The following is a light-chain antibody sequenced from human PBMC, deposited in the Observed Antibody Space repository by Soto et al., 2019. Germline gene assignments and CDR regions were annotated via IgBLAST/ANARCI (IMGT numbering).Light chain of an antibody. Sequence: EMVMTQTPATLSVSPGERATLSCRASQSVSSNLAWYQQKPGQVPRLLIHGASTRATGISARFSGSGSGTEFTLTISSLQSEDFAVYYCHQYNGWPLTFGGGTKVEIK. CDR1: QSVSSN. V-gene: IGKV3-15*01. CDR2: GAS. CDR3: HQYNGWPLT. J-gene: IGKJ4*01.